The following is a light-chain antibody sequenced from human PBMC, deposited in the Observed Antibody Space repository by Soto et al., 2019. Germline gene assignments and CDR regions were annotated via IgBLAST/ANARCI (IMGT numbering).Light chain of an antibody. CDR2: DAS. J-gene: IGKJ1*01. CDR1: QTVRNNY. Sequence: EFVLTQSPGTLSLSPGERATLSCRASQTVRNNYLAWYQQKPGQAPRLLIFDASQRATGIPARFRGSESGTDFTLSISSLEPEDFAVYYCQQRTDRPPWTFGQGTKVDI. V-gene: IGKV3-11*01. CDR3: QQRTDRPPWT.